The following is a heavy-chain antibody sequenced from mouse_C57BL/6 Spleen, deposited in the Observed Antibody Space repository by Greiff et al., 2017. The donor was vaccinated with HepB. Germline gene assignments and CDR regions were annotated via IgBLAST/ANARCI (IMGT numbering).Heavy chain of an antibody. CDR3: ARRGGYYSFAY. J-gene: IGHJ3*01. D-gene: IGHD2-3*01. CDR2: INPNTGGT. CDR1: GYTFTDYY. Sequence: EVQLQQSGPELVKPGASVKISCKASGYTFTDYYMNWVKQSHGKSLEWIGDINPNTGGTSYNQKFKGKATLTVDRSSSTAYMELRSLTSEDSAVYYCARRGGYYSFAYWGQGTLVTVSA. V-gene: IGHV1-26*01.